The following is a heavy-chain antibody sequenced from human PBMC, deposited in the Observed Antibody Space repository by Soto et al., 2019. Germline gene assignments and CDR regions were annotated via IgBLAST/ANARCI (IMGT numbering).Heavy chain of an antibody. D-gene: IGHD5-12*01. Sequence: QVQLQESGPGLVKPSETLSLTCTVSGGSISSYYWSWIRQPAGKGLEWIGRIYTSGSTNYNPSLKSRVTMSVDTSKNQFSLKLSSVTAADTAVYYCAASYSGYEYYYYYYSMDVWGQGTTVTVSS. CDR2: IYTSGST. J-gene: IGHJ6*02. CDR3: AASYSGYEYYYYYYSMDV. CDR1: GGSISSYY. V-gene: IGHV4-4*07.